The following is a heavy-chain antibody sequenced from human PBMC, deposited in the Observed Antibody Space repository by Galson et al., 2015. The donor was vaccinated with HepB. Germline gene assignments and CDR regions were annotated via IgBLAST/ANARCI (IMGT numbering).Heavy chain of an antibody. CDR3: ASADVGAYFDY. CDR2: INPSGGST. V-gene: IGHV1-46*01. Sequence: SVKVSCKASGYTFTSYYMHWVQQAPGQGLEWMGIINPSGGSTSYAQKFQGRVTMTRDTSTSTVYMELSSLRSEDTAVYYCASADVGAYFDYWGQGTLVTVSS. J-gene: IGHJ4*02. D-gene: IGHD1-26*01. CDR1: GYTFTSYY.